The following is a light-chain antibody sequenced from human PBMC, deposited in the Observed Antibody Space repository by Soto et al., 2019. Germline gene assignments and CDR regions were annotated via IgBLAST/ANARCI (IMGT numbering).Light chain of an antibody. CDR1: QDINNY. CDR2: AAS. J-gene: IGKJ4*01. Sequence: DIQMTQSPSSLSASVGDRVTITCQASQDINNYLNWYQQKPGKAPKLLISAASSLQSGVPTRFSGSGSGTDFTLIISGLQPEDFATYFCQQGDSFPFTFGGGPRWIS. V-gene: IGKV1-39*01. CDR3: QQGDSFPFT.